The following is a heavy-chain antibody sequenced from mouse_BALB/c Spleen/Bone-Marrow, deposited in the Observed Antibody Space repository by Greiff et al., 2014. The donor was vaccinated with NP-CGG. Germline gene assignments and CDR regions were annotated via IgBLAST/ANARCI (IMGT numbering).Heavy chain of an antibody. CDR1: GYAFNSSW. CDR2: IFPGDGDT. CDR3: ARLGYSGY. V-gene: IGHV1-82*01. J-gene: IGHJ2*01. D-gene: IGHD1-3*01. Sequence: QVQLQQSGPELVKPGASVKISCKASGYAFNSSWMNWVKQRPGQGLEWIGRIFPGDGDTNYDGKFRGKATLTADKSSNTAYMQLSSLTSVDSAVYFCARLGYSGYRGQGTALTVSS.